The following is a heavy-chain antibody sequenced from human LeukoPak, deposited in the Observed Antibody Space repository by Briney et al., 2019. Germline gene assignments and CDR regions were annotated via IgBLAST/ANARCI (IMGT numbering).Heavy chain of an antibody. J-gene: IGHJ3*02. D-gene: IGHD6-13*01. CDR2: IIPILGIA. CDR3: ASSGVSSSWYLGAFDI. CDR1: GGTFSSYA. V-gene: IGHV1-69*04. Sequence: GASVMVSCKASGGTFSSYAISWVRQAPGQGLEWMGRIIPILGIANYAQKFQGRVTITADKSTSTAYMELSSLRSEDTAVYYCASSGVSSSWYLGAFDIWGQGTMVTVSS.